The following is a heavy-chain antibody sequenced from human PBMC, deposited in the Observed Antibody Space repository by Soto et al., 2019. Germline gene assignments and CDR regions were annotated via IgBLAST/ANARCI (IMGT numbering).Heavy chain of an antibody. CDR3: ARSHGDYVELGWFDP. V-gene: IGHV1-46*03. J-gene: IGHJ5*02. CDR2: INPSGGST. CDR1: GYTFTSYY. Sequence: QVQLVQSGAEVKKPGASVKVSCKASGYTFTSYYMHWVRQAPGQGLEWMGIINPSGGSTSYAQKFQGRVTMTRDTSTSTVYMELSSLRSEDTAVYYCARSHGDYVELGWFDPWGQGTLVTVSS. D-gene: IGHD4-17*01.